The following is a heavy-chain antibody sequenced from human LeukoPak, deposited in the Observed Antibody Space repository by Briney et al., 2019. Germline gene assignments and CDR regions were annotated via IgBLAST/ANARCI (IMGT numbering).Heavy chain of an antibody. CDR2: INQDGSDK. V-gene: IGHV3-7*04. Sequence: GGSLRLSCAASRFTFSNFWMSWVRQAPGKGLEWVASINQDGSDKYYVDSVKGRFTISRDNARNSLYLQMNSLRPEDTAVYYCARGSDYGDYVFGVYWGQGTLVTVSS. J-gene: IGHJ4*02. CDR3: ARGSDYGDYVFGVY. CDR1: RFTFSNFW. D-gene: IGHD4-17*01.